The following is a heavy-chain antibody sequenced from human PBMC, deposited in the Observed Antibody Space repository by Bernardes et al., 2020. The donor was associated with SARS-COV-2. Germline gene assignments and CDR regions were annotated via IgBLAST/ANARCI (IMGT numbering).Heavy chain of an antibody. CDR1: GYTFTSYG. CDR2: ISAYNGNT. J-gene: IGHJ4*02. CDR3: ARLVLSSGYTWSFDY. V-gene: IGHV1-18*01. D-gene: IGHD3-22*01. Sequence: ASVKVSCKASGYTFTSYGISWVRQAPGQGLEWMGWISAYNGNTNYAQKLQGRVTMTTDTSTSTAYMELRSLRSDDTAVYYCARLVLSSGYTWSFDYWGQGTLVTVSS.